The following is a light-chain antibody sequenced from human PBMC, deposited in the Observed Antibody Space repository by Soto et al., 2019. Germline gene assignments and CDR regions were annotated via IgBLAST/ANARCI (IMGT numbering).Light chain of an antibody. CDR2: DVS. CDR1: SSDVGAYNH. J-gene: IGLJ1*01. CDR3: SSYTSRSLYV. V-gene: IGLV2-14*01. Sequence: QSALTQPASVSGSPGQSITISCTGTSSDVGAYNHVSWHQQHPGKAPKLMIYDVSNRPSGVFNRFSGSKSGNTASLTISGLQAEDEADYYCSSYTSRSLYVFGTGTKVTVL.